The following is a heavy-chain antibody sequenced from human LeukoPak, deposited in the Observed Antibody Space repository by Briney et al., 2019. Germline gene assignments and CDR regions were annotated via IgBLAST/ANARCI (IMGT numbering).Heavy chain of an antibody. D-gene: IGHD6-19*01. CDR3: ASPLGSSDYYYYYGMDV. V-gene: IGHV3-7*01. Sequence: GGSLRLSCVASGFTFSIYWMSWVRQAPGKGLEWVANIKPDGSDKSYLDSVKGRFTISRDNAKSSLFLQVNSLRAEDTAVYYCASPLGSSDYYYYYGMDVWGQGTTVTVSS. CDR1: GFTFSIYW. CDR2: IKPDGSDK. J-gene: IGHJ6*02.